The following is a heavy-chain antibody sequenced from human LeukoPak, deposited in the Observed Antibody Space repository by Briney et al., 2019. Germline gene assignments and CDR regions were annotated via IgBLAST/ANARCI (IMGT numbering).Heavy chain of an antibody. CDR2: IWYDGSNE. D-gene: IGHD2-8*01. CDR1: GFTFSSYG. Sequence: PGRSLRLSCAASGFTFSSYGMQWVRQAPGKGPEWVAVIWYDGSNEYYADSVKGRFIISRDNSKNTLYLQMNSLRAEDTAVYYCARDDPLLYPDYWGQGTLVTVSS. J-gene: IGHJ4*02. CDR3: ARDDPLLYPDY. V-gene: IGHV3-33*01.